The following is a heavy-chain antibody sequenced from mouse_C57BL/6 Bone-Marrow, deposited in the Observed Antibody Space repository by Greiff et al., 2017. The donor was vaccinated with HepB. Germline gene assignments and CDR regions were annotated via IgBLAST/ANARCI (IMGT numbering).Heavy chain of an antibody. CDR2: IDPANGNT. D-gene: IGHD1-1*01. V-gene: IGHV14-3*01. Sequence: DVQLQESVAELVRPGASVKLSCTASGFNIKNTYMHWVKQRPEQGLEWIGRIDPANGNTKYAPKFQGKATITADTSSNTAYLQLSSLTSEDTAIYYCARSITTVRSFYAMDYWGQGTSVTVSS. J-gene: IGHJ4*01. CDR3: ARSITTVRSFYAMDY. CDR1: GFNIKNTY.